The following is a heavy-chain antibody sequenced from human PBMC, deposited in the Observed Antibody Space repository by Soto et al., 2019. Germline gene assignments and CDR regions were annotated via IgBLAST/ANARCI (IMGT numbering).Heavy chain of an antibody. J-gene: IGHJ1*01. CDR3: ASGLGSSRS. CDR1: GLTFSSYT. V-gene: IGHV3-48*02. D-gene: IGHD3-10*01. CDR2: ISSSGSTI. Sequence: GSLRLSCVASGLTFSSYTMNWVRQTPGRGLEWVAYISSSGSTIYYAESVKGRFTVSRDNAKSSLYLQMDGLRDEDTAVYYCASGLGSSRSWGQGSRVTVSS.